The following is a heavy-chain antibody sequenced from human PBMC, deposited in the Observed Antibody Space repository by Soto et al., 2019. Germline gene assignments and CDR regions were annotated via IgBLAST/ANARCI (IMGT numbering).Heavy chain of an antibody. CDR1: GFTFSSYA. Sequence: GGSLRLSCAASGFTFSSYAMNWVRQAPGKGLEWVSTISGSAGSTYYADSVKGRFTISRDNSKNTLYLQMNGLRAEDTAVYYCAKVAYYDSTGYHYMAWFDNWGQGTLVTVSS. D-gene: IGHD3-22*01. V-gene: IGHV3-23*01. J-gene: IGHJ4*02. CDR2: ISGSAGST. CDR3: AKVAYYDSTGYHYMAWFDN.